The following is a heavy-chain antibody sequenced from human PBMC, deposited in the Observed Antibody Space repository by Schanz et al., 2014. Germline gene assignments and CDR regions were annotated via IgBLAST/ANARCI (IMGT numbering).Heavy chain of an antibody. D-gene: IGHD3-10*01. CDR1: GFTFNSYA. V-gene: IGHV3-30*04. CDR2: ISYDGSSK. Sequence: QVQLVESGGGVVQPGGSLRLSCAASGFTFNSYAFHWVRQAPGQGLEWVALISYDGSSKNHADSVQGRFTISRDNSKNALYLQMDSLRAEDTAVYYCARGIITMVRGGDVGAFDIWGQGTMVAVSS. J-gene: IGHJ3*02. CDR3: ARGIITMVRGGDVGAFDI.